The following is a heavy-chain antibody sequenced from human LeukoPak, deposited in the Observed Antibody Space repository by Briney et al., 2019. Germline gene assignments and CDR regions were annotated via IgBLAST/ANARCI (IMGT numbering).Heavy chain of an antibody. CDR3: ARALNLGYCSSTSCDTSPNWFDP. CDR2: IDPNSGGT. Sequence: ASVKVSCKASGYTFTGYYMHWVRQAPGQGLEWMGRIDPNSGGTNYAQKFQGRVTMTRDASISTAYMELSRLRSDDTAVYYCARALNLGYCSSTSCDTSPNWFDPWGQGTLATVSS. CDR1: GYTFTGYY. D-gene: IGHD2-2*02. J-gene: IGHJ5*02. V-gene: IGHV1-2*06.